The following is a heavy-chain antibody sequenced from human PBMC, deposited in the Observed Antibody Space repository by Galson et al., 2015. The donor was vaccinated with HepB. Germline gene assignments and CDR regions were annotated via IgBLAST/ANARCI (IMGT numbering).Heavy chain of an antibody. CDR3: ARAPPGKDYYYYGMDV. Sequence: SVKVSCKASGGTFSSYTISWVRQAPGQGLEWMGRIIPILGIANYAQKFQVRVTITADKSTSTAYMELSSLRSEDTAVYYCARAPPGKDYYYYGMDVWGQGTTVTVSS. V-gene: IGHV1-69*02. CDR1: GGTFSSYT. CDR2: IIPILGIA. J-gene: IGHJ6*02. D-gene: IGHD4-23*01.